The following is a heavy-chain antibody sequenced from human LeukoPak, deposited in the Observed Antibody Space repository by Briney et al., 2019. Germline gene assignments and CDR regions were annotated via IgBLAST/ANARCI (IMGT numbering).Heavy chain of an antibody. Sequence: GGSLRLSCAASGFTFSGYAMSWVRQAPGKGXXXVSAISGSGGSTYYADSVKGRFTISRDNSKNTLYLQMNSLRAEDTAVYYCAKAGERATIRDYWGQGTLVTVSS. V-gene: IGHV3-23*01. D-gene: IGHD5-24*01. CDR1: GFTFSGYA. J-gene: IGHJ4*02. CDR2: ISGSGGST. CDR3: AKAGERATIRDY.